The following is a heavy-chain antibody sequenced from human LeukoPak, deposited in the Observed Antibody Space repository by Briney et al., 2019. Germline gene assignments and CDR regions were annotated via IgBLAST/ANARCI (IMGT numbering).Heavy chain of an antibody. CDR1: GGSISSSSYY. J-gene: IGHJ3*02. V-gene: IGHV4-61*01. Sequence: SETLSLTCTVSGGSISSSSYYWSWIRQPPGKGLEWIGYIYYSGSTNYNPSLKSRVTISVDTSKNQFSLKLSSVTAADTAVYYCARGNYYDSSGYYYDAFDIWGQGTMVTVSS. D-gene: IGHD3-22*01. CDR3: ARGNYYDSSGYYYDAFDI. CDR2: IYYSGST.